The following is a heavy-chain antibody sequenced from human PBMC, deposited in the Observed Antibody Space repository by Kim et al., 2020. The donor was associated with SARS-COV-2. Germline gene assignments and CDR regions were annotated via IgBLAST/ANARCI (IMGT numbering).Heavy chain of an antibody. V-gene: IGHV3-23*01. D-gene: IGHD3-10*01. J-gene: IGHJ3*02. CDR3: AKDPLLWFGESDAFDI. Sequence: VKGRFNIAKDNSKTTLYLQMNSLRAEDRAVYYCAKDPLLWFGESDAFDIWGQGTMVTVSS.